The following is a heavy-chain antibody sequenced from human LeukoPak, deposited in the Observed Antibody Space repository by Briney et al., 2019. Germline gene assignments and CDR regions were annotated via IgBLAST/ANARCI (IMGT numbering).Heavy chain of an antibody. V-gene: IGHV3-30-3*02. CDR2: MSFDGGDI. CDR1: GFTFSTYA. CDR3: AKLHPALYSSSWFLYYFDY. Sequence: PGGSLRLSCAASGFTFSTYAMHWVRQPPGKGPEWVAVMSFDGGDIQYADSVRGRFTISRDNSKNTLFLQMNSLRAEDTAVYYCAKLHPALYSSSWFLYYFDYWGQGTLVTVSS. J-gene: IGHJ4*02. D-gene: IGHD6-13*01.